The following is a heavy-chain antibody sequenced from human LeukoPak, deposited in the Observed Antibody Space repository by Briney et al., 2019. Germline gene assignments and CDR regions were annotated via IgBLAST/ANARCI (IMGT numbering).Heavy chain of an antibody. J-gene: IGHJ5*02. CDR3: ARLLKRGHNWFDP. CDR1: GGSISSNW. D-gene: IGHD3-16*01. Sequence: ESGPGLVKPSGTLSLTRAVSGGSISSNWWSWVRQPPGKGLEWIGEIFHTGITNSNPSLKSRVTISVDKSKNQFSLEVNSVTAADTAVYYCARLLKRGHNWFDPWGQGTLVTVSS. CDR2: IFHTGIT. V-gene: IGHV4-4*02.